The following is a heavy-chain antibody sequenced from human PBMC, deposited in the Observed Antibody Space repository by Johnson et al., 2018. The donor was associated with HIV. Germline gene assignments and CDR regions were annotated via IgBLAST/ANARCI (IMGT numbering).Heavy chain of an antibody. J-gene: IGHJ3*02. CDR1: GFTFSSYA. CDR3: AKGPLYYYDSRLGSGAFDI. Sequence: VQLVESGGGLVQPGGSLRLSCAASGFTFSSYAMSWVRQAPGKGLEWVSYISSSGSTIYYADSVTGRFTISRDNAKNTLYLQMNSLRAEDTAVYYCAKGPLYYYDSRLGSGAFDIWGQGTMVTVSS. CDR2: ISSSGSTI. V-gene: IGHV3-48*04. D-gene: IGHD3-22*01.